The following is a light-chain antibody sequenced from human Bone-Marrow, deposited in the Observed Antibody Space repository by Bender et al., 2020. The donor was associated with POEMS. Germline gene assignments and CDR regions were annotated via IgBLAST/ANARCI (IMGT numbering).Light chain of an antibody. J-gene: IGLJ3*02. CDR1: SIGIKS. CDR3: SSYSSSGTMWL. V-gene: IGLV3-21*02. Sequence: SYVLTQPPSVSVAPGQTARITCGGNSIGIKSVHWYHQKPGQAPVLVVYDVSDRPSGVSDRFSGSKSGNTASLTIFGLQADDEADYYCSSYSSSGTMWLFGGGTKLTVL. CDR2: DVS.